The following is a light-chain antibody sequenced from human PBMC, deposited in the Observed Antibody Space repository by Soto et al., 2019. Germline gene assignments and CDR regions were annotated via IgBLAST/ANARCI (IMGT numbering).Light chain of an antibody. J-gene: IGKJ1*01. CDR3: LQNYNYPWT. V-gene: IGKV1-6*01. CDR2: ASS. CDR1: QSISSW. Sequence: NQMTQSPSTLSASVGDRVTITCRASQSISSWLAWYQQKPGKAPKLLIYASSSLQTGVPSRFSGSASGTDFTLTIRGFQPEDFATYYCLQNYNYPWTFGQGTKVDI.